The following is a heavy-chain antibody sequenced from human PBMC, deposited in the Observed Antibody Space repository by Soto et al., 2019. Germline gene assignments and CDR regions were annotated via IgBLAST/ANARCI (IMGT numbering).Heavy chain of an antibody. CDR2: ISSSSSTI. J-gene: IGHJ4*02. CDR1: GFTFSSYS. Sequence: HPGGSLRLSCAASGFTFSSYSMNWVRQAPGKGLEWVSYISSSSSTIYYADSVKGRFTISRDNAKNSLYLQMNSLRAEDTAVYYCARDQGGIVATIWGPGLYGYWGQGTLVTVSS. V-gene: IGHV3-48*01. CDR3: ARDQGGIVATIWGPGLYGY. D-gene: IGHD5-12*01.